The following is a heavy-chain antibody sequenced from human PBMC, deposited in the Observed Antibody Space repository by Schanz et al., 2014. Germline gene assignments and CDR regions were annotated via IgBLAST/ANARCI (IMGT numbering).Heavy chain of an antibody. CDR1: TSIFNHAW. Sequence: EVQLVQSGGGLVQPGGSLRLSCAASTSIFNHAWMSWVRQAPGKGLEWVGRTRNIANNYFTEYAASVKGRFTISRDDSKNSLYLQMSSLKSEDTALYYCTRVTISPGGHGLDVWGQGTTVTVSS. CDR3: TRVTISPGGHGLDV. V-gene: IGHV3-72*01. CDR2: TRNIANNYFT. J-gene: IGHJ6*02. D-gene: IGHD3-16*01.